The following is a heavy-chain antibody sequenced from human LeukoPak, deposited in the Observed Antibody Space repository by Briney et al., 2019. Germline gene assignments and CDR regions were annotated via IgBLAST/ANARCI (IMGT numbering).Heavy chain of an antibody. CDR2: ISGGGGST. V-gene: IGHV3-23*01. Sequence: GGSLRLSCAASGITFSTYAMNWVRQAPGKGLEWVSTISGGGGSTLYADSVKGRFTISRDNSKNTLYLQMNSLRAEDTAVYYCAKGRGWLQFFDYWGQGTLVTVSS. CDR1: GITFSTYA. CDR3: AKGRGWLQFFDY. D-gene: IGHD5-24*01. J-gene: IGHJ4*02.